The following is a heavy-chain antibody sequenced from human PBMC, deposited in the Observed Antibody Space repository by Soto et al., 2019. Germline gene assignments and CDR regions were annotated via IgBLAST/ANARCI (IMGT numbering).Heavy chain of an antibody. V-gene: IGHV3-53*01. J-gene: IGHJ6*02. D-gene: IGHD2-2*01. Sequence: GGSLRLSCAASGFTVSSNYMSWVRQAPGKGLEWVSVIYSGGSTYYADSVKGRFTISRDNSKNTLYLQMNSLRAEDTAVYYCASDIVVVPAAAPNHYCYYGMDVWGQGTTVTVSS. CDR1: GFTVSSNY. CDR2: IYSGGST. CDR3: ASDIVVVPAAAPNHYCYYGMDV.